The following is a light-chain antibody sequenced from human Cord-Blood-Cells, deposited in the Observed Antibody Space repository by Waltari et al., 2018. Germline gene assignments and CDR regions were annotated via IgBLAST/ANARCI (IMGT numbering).Light chain of an antibody. J-gene: IGKJ1*01. CDR1: QSVSSSY. V-gene: IGKV3-20*01. CDR2: GAS. Sequence: EIVLTQSPGTLSLSPGERATLSCRASQSVSSSYLAWYQQKPGQAPRLLIYGASSRATGIPDRFSGSVSGTDVTLTISRLEPEDFAVYYCQQYGSSRTFGQGTKVEIK. CDR3: QQYGSSRT.